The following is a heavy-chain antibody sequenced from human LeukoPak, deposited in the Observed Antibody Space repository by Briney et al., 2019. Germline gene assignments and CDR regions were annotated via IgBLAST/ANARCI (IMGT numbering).Heavy chain of an antibody. CDR1: GFTFSNAW. Sequence: GGSLRLSCAASGFTFSNAWMSWVRQAPGKGLEWVGRIKSKTDGGTMDYAAAVKGRFTISRDDSRDTLYLQMSSLKNEDTAVYFCTADGTRSGIAAPDYWGQGTLVTVSS. V-gene: IGHV3-15*01. D-gene: IGHD6-13*01. CDR3: TADGTRSGIAAPDY. CDR2: IKSKTDGGTM. J-gene: IGHJ4*02.